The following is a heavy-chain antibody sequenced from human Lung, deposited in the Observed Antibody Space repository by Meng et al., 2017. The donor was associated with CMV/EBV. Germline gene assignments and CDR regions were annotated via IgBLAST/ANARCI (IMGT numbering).Heavy chain of an antibody. CDR1: TGSISNSNHY. CDR2: IYYSGNT. J-gene: IGHJ4*02. CDR3: ARLYYYGSGSDDY. D-gene: IGHD3-10*01. Sequence: QLQLQESGPGLGRPSETLSLTCTASTGSISNSNHYWVWIRQPPGKGLEWIGSIYYSGNTYYNPSLRSRVTISVDTSENQFSLNLSSVTAADTAVYYCARLYYYGSGSDDYWGQGTLVTVSS. V-gene: IGHV4-39*01.